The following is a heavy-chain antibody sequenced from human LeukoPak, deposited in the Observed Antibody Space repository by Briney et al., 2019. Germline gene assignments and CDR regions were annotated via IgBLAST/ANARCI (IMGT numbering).Heavy chain of an antibody. CDR3: ARTTSLTASGYDY. CDR2: INPNTGDR. V-gene: IGHV1-8*03. Sequence: GASVKVSCKASGYTFTNYHINWVRPAPGQGLEWMGWINPNTGDRGYAQKFQGRVSITSDTSISTAYMELGSLRSEDTAVYFCARTTSLTASGYDYWGQGTLVTVSS. J-gene: IGHJ4*02. CDR1: GYTFTNYH. D-gene: IGHD4-17*01.